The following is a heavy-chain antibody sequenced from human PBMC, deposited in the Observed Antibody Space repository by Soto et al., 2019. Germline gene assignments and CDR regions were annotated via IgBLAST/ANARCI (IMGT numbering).Heavy chain of an antibody. CDR3: ARDSDSSGSTTYYYGMDV. V-gene: IGHV3-21*01. CDR2: ISSSSSYI. Sequence: EVQLVESGGGLVKPGGSLRLSCAASGFTFSSYSMNWVRQAPGKGLEWVSSISSSSSYIYYADSVKGRFTISRDNAKNSLYLQMNSLRAEDTAVYYCARDSDSSGSTTYYYGMDVWGQGTTVTVSS. D-gene: IGHD6-19*01. CDR1: GFTFSSYS. J-gene: IGHJ6*02.